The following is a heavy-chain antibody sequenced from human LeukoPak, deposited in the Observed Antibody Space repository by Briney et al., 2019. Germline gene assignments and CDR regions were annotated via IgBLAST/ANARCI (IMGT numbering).Heavy chain of an antibody. D-gene: IGHD3-16*01. CDR2: IVGGDGGT. J-gene: IGHJ5*02. CDR3: ARDRRETMITFGGVMTAGWFDP. V-gene: IGHV3-23*01. CDR1: GFSVSDNG. Sequence: GGSLRLSCAASGFSVSDNGMSWVRQAPGKGLEWVSGIVGGDGGTYYADSVKGRFTISRDNSKNTLYLQMNSLRAEDTAVYYCARDRRETMITFGGVMTAGWFDPWGQGTLVTVSS.